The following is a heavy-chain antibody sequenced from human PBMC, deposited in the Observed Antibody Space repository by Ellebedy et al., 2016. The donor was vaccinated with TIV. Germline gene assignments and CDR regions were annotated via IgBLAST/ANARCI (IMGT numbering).Heavy chain of an antibody. J-gene: IGHJ6*02. D-gene: IGHD5-12*01. V-gene: IGHV3-74*01. CDR2: INSDGSST. Sequence: GGSLRLXXAASGFTFSSYWMHWVRQAPGKGLVWVSRINSDGSSTSYADSVKGRFTISRDNAKNTLYLQMNSLRAEDTAVYYCARPLYSGYDWGYYYYGMDVWGQGTTVTVSS. CDR3: ARPLYSGYDWGYYYYGMDV. CDR1: GFTFSSYW.